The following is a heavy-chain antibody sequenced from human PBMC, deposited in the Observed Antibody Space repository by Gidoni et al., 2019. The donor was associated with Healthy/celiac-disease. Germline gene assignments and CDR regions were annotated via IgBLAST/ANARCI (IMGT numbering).Heavy chain of an antibody. CDR3: ATSISWGTVVILYFDY. Sequence: QVQLVQSGAEVKKPGASVKVSCKVSGYTLTELSMHWVRQAPGKGLEWLGGFDPEDGETIYAQKFQGRVTMTEDTSTDTAYMELSSLRSEDTAVYYCATSISWGTVVILYFDYWGQGTLVTVSS. D-gene: IGHD2-21*01. CDR1: GYTLTELS. V-gene: IGHV1-24*01. CDR2: FDPEDGET. J-gene: IGHJ4*02.